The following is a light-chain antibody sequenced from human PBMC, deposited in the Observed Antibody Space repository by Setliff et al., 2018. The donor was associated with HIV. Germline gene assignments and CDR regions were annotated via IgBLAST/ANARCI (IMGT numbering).Light chain of an antibody. V-gene: IGLV2-23*02. CDR2: EVS. J-gene: IGLJ1*01. Sequence: QSVLTQPASVSGSPGQSITISCTGTSSDVGSYNSVSWYQQHPGKAPKLMIYEVSKRPSGDSDRFSGSKSGNTASLTISGLQADDEADYYCCSYAGSSIFYVFGSGTKVTVL. CDR3: CSYAGSSIFYV. CDR1: SSDVGSYNS.